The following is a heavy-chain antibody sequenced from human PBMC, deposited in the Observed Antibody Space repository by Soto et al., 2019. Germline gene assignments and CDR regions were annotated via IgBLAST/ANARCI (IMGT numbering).Heavy chain of an antibody. V-gene: IGHV3-30-3*01. D-gene: IGHD5-12*01. CDR1: GFTFSSYA. CDR2: ISYDGSNK. J-gene: IGHJ2*01. CDR3: ARAQMATTLYWNFDL. Sequence: QVQLVESGGGVVQPGRSLRLSCAASGFTFSSYAMHWVRQAPGKGLEWVAVISYDGSNKYYADSVKGRFTISRDNSKNPLNLQMNSLRAEDTAVYYCARAQMATTLYWNFDLWGRGTLVTVSS.